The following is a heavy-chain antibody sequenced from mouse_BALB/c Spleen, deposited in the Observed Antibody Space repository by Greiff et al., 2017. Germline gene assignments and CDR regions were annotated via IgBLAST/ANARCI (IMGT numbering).Heavy chain of an antibody. J-gene: IGHJ4*01. CDR3: ARPAYYGNYYAMDY. D-gene: IGHD2-10*01. V-gene: IGHV14-3*02. Sequence: EVQVVESGAELVKPGASVKLSCTASGFNIKDTYMHWVKQRPEQGLEWIGRIDPANGNTKYDPKFQGKATITADTSSNTAYLQLSSLTSEDTAVYYCARPAYYGNYYAMDYWGQGTSVTVSS. CDR2: IDPANGNT. CDR1: GFNIKDTY.